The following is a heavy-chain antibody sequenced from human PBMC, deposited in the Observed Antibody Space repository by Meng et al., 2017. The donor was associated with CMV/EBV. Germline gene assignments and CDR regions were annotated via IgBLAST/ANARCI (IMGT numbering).Heavy chain of an antibody. CDR2: IYSGGST. J-gene: IGHJ5*02. CDR3: ARGTPQFDP. D-gene: IGHD2-15*01. Sequence: SLRLSAAASGCTVSGNYMGWVRQAPEKGLEWVSVIYSGGSTYYADSVKGRFTISRDNSKNTLYLQMNSLRAEDTAVYYCARGTPQFDPWGQGTLVTVSS. V-gene: IGHV3-66*02. CDR1: GCTVSGNY.